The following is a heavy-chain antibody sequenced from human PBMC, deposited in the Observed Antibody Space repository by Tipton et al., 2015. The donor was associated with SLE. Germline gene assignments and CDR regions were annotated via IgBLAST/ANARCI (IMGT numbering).Heavy chain of an antibody. J-gene: IGHJ4*02. CDR3: ARGTFNLLGLEAD. D-gene: IGHD2-15*01. V-gene: IGHV4-61*02. CDR1: GASVSSHIYY. Sequence: TLSLTCSVSGASVSSHIYYWSCIRQPAGKGLEWIGRIHASGGPDYNSSLKSRLTISLDTSNNQFSLKLTSVTAADTAVYYCARGTFNLLGLEADWAQGTLVTVSS. CDR2: IHASGGP.